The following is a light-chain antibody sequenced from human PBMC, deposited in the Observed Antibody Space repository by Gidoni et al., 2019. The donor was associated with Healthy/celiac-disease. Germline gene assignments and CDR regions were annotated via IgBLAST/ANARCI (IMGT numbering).Light chain of an antibody. Sequence: DIQMTQSPSSLSASVGDRVTITCRASQSIRSYLNWYQQKPGKAPKLLIYAASSLQSGVPSRFSGSGSGTDFTLTISSLQPEDFATYYCQQSYSTATFGGGTQVEIK. CDR3: QQSYSTAT. CDR2: AAS. CDR1: QSIRSY. J-gene: IGKJ4*01. V-gene: IGKV1-39*01.